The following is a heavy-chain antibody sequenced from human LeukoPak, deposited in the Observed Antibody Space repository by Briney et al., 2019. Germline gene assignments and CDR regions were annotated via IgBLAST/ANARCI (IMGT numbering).Heavy chain of an antibody. Sequence: ASVKVSCKASGYTLTSFGISWVRQAPGQGLEWMGWISAYNGNTKSAQKFQGRVIMTTDTSTNTAYMELRSLRSDDTAVFYCVRDLRVDTSMIFFDYWGQGTLVTVSS. CDR3: VRDLRVDTSMIFFDY. J-gene: IGHJ4*02. V-gene: IGHV1-18*01. CDR2: ISAYNGNT. CDR1: GYTLTSFG. D-gene: IGHD5-18*01.